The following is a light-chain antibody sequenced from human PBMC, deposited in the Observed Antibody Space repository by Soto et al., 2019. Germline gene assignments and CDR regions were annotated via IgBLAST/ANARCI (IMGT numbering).Light chain of an antibody. CDR1: QSVLYRANDQNA. J-gene: IGKJ3*01. Sequence: DNVMTQSPEFLAVSLGERATINCKSSQSVLYRANDQNALAWYQQKSGQAPKLLIYWASTRQSGVPDRFSGSGSGTDFTLTISSLQAEDVAVYYCQQYYSSPFTFGPGTKVDIK. CDR2: WAS. CDR3: QQYYSSPFT. V-gene: IGKV4-1*01.